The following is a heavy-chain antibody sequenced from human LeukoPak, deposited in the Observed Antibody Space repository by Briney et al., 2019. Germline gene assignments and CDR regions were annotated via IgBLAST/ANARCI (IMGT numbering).Heavy chain of an antibody. CDR3: ARAFSNFDL. J-gene: IGHJ4*02. V-gene: IGHV1-18*01. Sequence: ASVKVSCKASGYTFTSGITWVRPAPGQGLEWMGWINAYNDNPNYAQKPQGRVTLTTDTSTSTAYMELRSLRSDDTAVYYCARAFSNFDLWGQGTLVTVSS. CDR2: INAYNDNP. CDR1: GYTFTSG.